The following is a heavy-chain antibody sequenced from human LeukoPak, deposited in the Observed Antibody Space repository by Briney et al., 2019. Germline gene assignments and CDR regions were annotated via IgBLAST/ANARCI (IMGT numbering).Heavy chain of an antibody. Sequence: GRSLRLSCAASGFTFSWYGMHWVRQAPGKGLEWVANIKQDGSEKYYVDSVKGRFTISRDNAKNSLYLQMNSLRTEDTAVYYCAREAAAAHSDYWGQGTLVIVSS. D-gene: IGHD6-13*01. CDR3: AREAAAAHSDY. CDR2: IKQDGSEK. J-gene: IGHJ4*02. CDR1: GFTFSWYG. V-gene: IGHV3-7*05.